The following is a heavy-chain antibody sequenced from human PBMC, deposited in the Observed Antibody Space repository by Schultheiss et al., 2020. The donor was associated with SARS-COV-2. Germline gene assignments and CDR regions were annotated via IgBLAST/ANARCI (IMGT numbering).Heavy chain of an antibody. CDR2: IIPIFGTA. J-gene: IGHJ4*02. V-gene: IGHV1-69*05. D-gene: IGHD6-13*01. CDR3: AREVPPGAGPAPHD. Sequence: SVKVSCKASGGTFSSYAISWVRQAPGQGLEWMGGIIPIFGTANYAQKFQGRVTMTTDTSTTTAYMELRSLRSDDTAVYYCAREVPPGAGPAPHDWGQGTLVTVSS. CDR1: GGTFSSYA.